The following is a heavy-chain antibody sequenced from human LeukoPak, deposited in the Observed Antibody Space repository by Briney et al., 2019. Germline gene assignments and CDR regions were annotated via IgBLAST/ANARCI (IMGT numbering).Heavy chain of an antibody. CDR3: ARDGYSSSLLFPYYYMDV. V-gene: IGHV1-69*05. Sequence: SVKVSCKASGGTFSSYAISWVRQAPGQGLEWIGGIIPIFGTANYAQKFQGRVTITTDESTSTAYMELSSLRSEDTAVYHCARDGYSSSLLFPYYYMDVWGKGTTVTVSS. D-gene: IGHD6-6*01. CDR1: GGTFSSYA. CDR2: IIPIFGTA. J-gene: IGHJ6*03.